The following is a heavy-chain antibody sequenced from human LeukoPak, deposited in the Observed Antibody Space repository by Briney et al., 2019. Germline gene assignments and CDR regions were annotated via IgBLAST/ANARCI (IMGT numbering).Heavy chain of an antibody. CDR3: ARVGCSGGSCYPDY. V-gene: IGHV4-59*01. J-gene: IGHJ4*02. CDR1: GASISTSY. CDR2: IHYSGDI. Sequence: SETLSLTCTVSGASISTSYWYWIRQPPGKGPEWIGYIHYSGDINYNPSLKSRVTISAYTPKNQLSLKLSSVTAADTAVYYCARVGCSGGSCYPDYWGQGTLVTVSS. D-gene: IGHD2-15*01.